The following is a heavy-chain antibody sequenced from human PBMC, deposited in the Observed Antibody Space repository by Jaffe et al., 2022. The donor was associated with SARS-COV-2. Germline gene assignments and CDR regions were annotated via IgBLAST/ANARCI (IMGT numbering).Heavy chain of an antibody. Sequence: EVHLVESGGGLVQPGESLRLSCVASGFSFSDYAMTWVRQAPGKGLEWISGISGTGTHTYYTDSVKGRFTVSRDNSKNTLYLQMDSLRADDTAIYYCGKCGGWPAYYYYMDVWGKGTTVTVSS. J-gene: IGHJ6*03. V-gene: IGHV3-23*04. CDR3: GKCGGWPAYYYYMDV. CDR2: ISGTGTHT. D-gene: IGHD2-21*01. CDR1: GFSFSDYA.